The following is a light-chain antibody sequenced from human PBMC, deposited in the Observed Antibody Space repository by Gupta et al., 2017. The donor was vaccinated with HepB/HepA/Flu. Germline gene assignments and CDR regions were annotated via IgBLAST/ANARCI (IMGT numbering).Light chain of an antibody. J-gene: IGKJ3*01. CDR1: QSVSSSF. Sequence: DIVLTQSPGTLSLSPGERATLSCRASQSVSSSFLAWYQQKPGQAPRLLIYGASSRATGIPDRFSGSGSGTDFTLTISGREPEDFAVYYCQQYGSSPFFIFGHGTKVDIK. CDR2: GAS. V-gene: IGKV3-20*01. CDR3: QQYGSSPFFI.